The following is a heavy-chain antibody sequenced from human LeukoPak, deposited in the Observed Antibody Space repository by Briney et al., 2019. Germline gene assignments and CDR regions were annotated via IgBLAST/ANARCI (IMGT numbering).Heavy chain of an antibody. D-gene: IGHD3-3*01. J-gene: IGHJ4*02. CDR1: GFTFSSYA. CDR2: ISGSGGST. CDR3: AKIQNFWSGFDFDY. V-gene: IGHV3-23*01. Sequence: PGGSLRLSCAASGFTFSSYAMSWVRQAPGKGLAWVSAISGSGGSTYYADSVKGRFTISRDNSKNTLYLQMNSLRAEDTAVYYCAKIQNFWSGFDFDYWGRGTLVTVSS.